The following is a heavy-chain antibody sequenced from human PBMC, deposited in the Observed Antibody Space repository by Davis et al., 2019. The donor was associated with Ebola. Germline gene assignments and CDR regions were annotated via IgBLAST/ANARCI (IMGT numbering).Heavy chain of an antibody. Sequence: ASVKVSCKASGYTFTSYGISWVRQAPGQGLQWMGWTSAYNGNTNYAPKLQGRVTMTTDTSTSTAYMELRSLRSDDTAVYYCARDRPAASGSYSAFPVYYGMDVWGQGTTVTVSS. D-gene: IGHD1-26*01. V-gene: IGHV1-18*01. CDR1: GYTFTSYG. CDR3: ARDRPAASGSYSAFPVYYGMDV. J-gene: IGHJ6*02. CDR2: TSAYNGNT.